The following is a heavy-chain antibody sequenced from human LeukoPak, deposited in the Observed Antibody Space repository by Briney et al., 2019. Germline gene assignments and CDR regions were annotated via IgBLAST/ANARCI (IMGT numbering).Heavy chain of an antibody. D-gene: IGHD3-10*01. CDR3: AREDWDYYGSGSLLNY. CDR1: GGTFSSYA. CDR2: IVPIFGTA. J-gene: IGHJ4*02. Sequence: ASVKVSCKASGGTFSSYAISWVRQAPGQGLEWMGGIVPIFGTANYAQKFQGRVTMTRDTSTSTVYMELSSLRSEDTAVYYCAREDWDYYGSGSLLNYWGQGTLVTVSS. V-gene: IGHV1-69*05.